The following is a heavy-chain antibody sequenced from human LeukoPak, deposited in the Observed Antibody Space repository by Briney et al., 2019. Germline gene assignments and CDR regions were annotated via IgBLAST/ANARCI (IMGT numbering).Heavy chain of an antibody. CDR2: IYYSGGT. CDR1: GGSISSRY. V-gene: IGHV4-59*08. CDR3: ARWQYTISSGWFDP. Sequence: SETLSLTCTLSGGSISSRYGSWIRQPPAKVLEWIGSIYYSGGTNYNPSLQGRVSISVDTSKIQLSLKLSSVTAADTAVYYCARWQYTISSGWFDPWGEGTLVTVSS. D-gene: IGHD6-6*01. J-gene: IGHJ5*02.